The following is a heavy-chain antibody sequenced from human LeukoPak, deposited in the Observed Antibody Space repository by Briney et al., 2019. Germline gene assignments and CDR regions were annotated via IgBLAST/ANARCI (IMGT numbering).Heavy chain of an antibody. D-gene: IGHD3-10*01. CDR1: GLTFSDYY. V-gene: IGHV3-11*03. Sequence: GGSLRLLCAASGLTFSDYYIRWIRQPPGQGLEWVSYISSSSSYTNYADSVKGRFTISRDNAKNSLYLQMNSLRAEDTAVYYCASLWFGEPRFDYWGQGTLVTVSS. CDR2: ISSSSSYT. CDR3: ASLWFGEPRFDY. J-gene: IGHJ4*02.